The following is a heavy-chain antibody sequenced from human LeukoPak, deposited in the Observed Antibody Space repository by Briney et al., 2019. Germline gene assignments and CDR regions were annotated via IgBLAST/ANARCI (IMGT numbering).Heavy chain of an antibody. CDR1: GYKFTDDY. Sequence: EASVKVSCKASGYKFTDDYMHWVRQAPGQGLEFMGWINPDSGFTNYAQKFKGRVTMTRDTSISTAYLEVRSLTSDDTAVYYCAPTAAAYTSWWKVWGQGTLVTVSS. V-gene: IGHV1-2*02. CDR3: APTAAAYTSWWKV. D-gene: IGHD3-16*01. J-gene: IGHJ4*02. CDR2: INPDSGFT.